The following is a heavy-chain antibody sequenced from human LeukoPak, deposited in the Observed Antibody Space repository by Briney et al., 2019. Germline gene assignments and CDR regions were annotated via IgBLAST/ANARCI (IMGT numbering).Heavy chain of an antibody. Sequence: SETLSLTCAVSGGSFSGYYWNWIRQSPGKGLEWIGYIYYSGSTNYNPSLKSRVTISVDTSKNQFSLKLSSVTAADTAVYYCARGEWLRSYYFDYWGQGTLVTVSS. J-gene: IGHJ4*02. CDR1: GGSFSGYY. V-gene: IGHV4-59*01. CDR2: IYYSGST. CDR3: ARGEWLRSYYFDY. D-gene: IGHD5-12*01.